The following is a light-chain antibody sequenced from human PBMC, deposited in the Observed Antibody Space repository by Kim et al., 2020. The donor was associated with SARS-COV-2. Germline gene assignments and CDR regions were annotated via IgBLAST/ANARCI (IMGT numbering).Light chain of an antibody. J-gene: IGLJ3*02. Sequence: GQSITISCTGSSSDVGDYNYVSWHQQHPGKAPKFMIYDVSKRPSGVSNRFSGSKSGNTASLTISGLQAEDEADYYCSSYTSRNTWVFGGGTQLTVL. CDR2: DVS. CDR1: SSDVGDYNY. CDR3: SSYTSRNTWV. V-gene: IGLV2-14*04.